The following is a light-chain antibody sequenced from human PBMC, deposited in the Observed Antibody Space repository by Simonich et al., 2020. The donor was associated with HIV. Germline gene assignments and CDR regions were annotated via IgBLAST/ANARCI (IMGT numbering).Light chain of an antibody. Sequence: DIQMTQSPSSVSASVGDRVTITCRASQDINTWLAWYQQKPGQAPKLLIYAASNLQSGVPSRFSGSGSATDFTLTISSLQPEDFATYYCQQSYTTPLTFGGGTKVEIK. CDR1: QDINTW. CDR3: QQSYTTPLT. CDR2: AAS. J-gene: IGKJ4*01. V-gene: IGKV1-12*01.